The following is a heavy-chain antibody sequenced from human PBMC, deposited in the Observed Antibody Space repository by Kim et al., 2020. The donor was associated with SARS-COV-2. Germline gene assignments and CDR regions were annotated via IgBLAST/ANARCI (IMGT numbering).Heavy chain of an antibody. D-gene: IGHD5-18*01. CDR3: ARYVDTAMVMDFDY. J-gene: IGHJ4*02. V-gene: IGHV1-18*01. CDR1: GYTFTSYG. CDR2: ISAYNGNT. Sequence: ASVKVFCKASGYTFTSYGISWVRQAPGQGLEWMGWISAYNGNTNYAQKLQGRVTMTTDTSTSTAYMELRSLRSDDTAVYYCARYVDTAMVMDFDYWGQGTLVTVSS.